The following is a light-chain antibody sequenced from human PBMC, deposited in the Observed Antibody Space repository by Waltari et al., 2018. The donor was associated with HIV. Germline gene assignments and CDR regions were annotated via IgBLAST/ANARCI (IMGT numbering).Light chain of an antibody. V-gene: IGLV2-14*01. CDR2: NVS. CDR1: RSDVGGYNY. Sequence: QSALTQSASVSGSPGQSITISCTGTRSDVGGYNYVSWYQQHPGKAPKLVTYNVSKRPSGVSNRFSGSKSGNTASLTISGLQAEDEAEYYCSSYTSSNTVIFGGGTRVTVL. J-gene: IGLJ2*01. CDR3: SSYTSSNTVI.